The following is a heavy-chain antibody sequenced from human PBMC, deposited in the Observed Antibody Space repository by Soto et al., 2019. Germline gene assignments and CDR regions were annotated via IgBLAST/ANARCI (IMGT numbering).Heavy chain of an antibody. D-gene: IGHD1-26*01. CDR1: GYTFTSYY. V-gene: IGHV1-46*01. CDR3: ARVGGIVGATSPVYYYYGMDV. J-gene: IGHJ6*02. Sequence: ASVKVSCKASGYTFTSYYMHWVRQAPGQGLEWIGIINPSGGSTSYAQKFQGRVTMTRDMSTSTVYMELSSLRSEDTAVYYCARVGGIVGATSPVYYYYGMDVWGQGTTVTVSS. CDR2: INPSGGST.